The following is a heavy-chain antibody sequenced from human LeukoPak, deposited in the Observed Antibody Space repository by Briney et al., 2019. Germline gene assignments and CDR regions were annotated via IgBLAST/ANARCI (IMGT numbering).Heavy chain of an antibody. CDR2: LFDSVNT. V-gene: IGHV4-59*11. Sequence: PSETLSLTCTVSGGSISSHYWSWIRQPPGKGLDWIAYLFDSVNTKDNPSLQSRLTLSEDTSKNQFSLRLSSVTAADTAVYYCATIKRGSIFGYFDFWGQGIKVTVSS. CDR1: GGSISSHY. D-gene: IGHD5-18*01. J-gene: IGHJ4*02. CDR3: ATIKRGSIFGYFDF.